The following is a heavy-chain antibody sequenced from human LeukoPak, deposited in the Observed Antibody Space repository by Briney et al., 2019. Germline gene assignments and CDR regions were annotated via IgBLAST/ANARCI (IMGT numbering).Heavy chain of an antibody. CDR2: INSAGSST. J-gene: IGHJ5*01. V-gene: IGHV3-74*01. CDR3: AKDPIPGRIAAAGTGWFDY. Sequence: GGSLRLSCVASGFILSSYWMHWVRQVPGKGLVWVSRINSAGSSTTYADSVKGRFTISRDNAKNTMYLQMNSLRAEDTAVYYCAKDPIPGRIAAAGTGWFDYWGQGTLVTVSS. CDR1: GFILSSYW. D-gene: IGHD6-13*01.